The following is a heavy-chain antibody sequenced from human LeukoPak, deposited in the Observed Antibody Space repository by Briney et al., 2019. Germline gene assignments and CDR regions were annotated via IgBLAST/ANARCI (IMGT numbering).Heavy chain of an antibody. J-gene: IGHJ4*02. CDR1: GGSISSRSYY. CDR2: IYYIGIA. Sequence: PSDTLSLTCTLWGGSISSRSYYWGWIRQPPGKGLEWIGSIYYIGIAYYNPSLNSRVIISVDTSKNQFSMQLSSVTAADTAVYYCARQLSGYSSGWYSGPIGYWGQGTLVTVSS. D-gene: IGHD6-19*01. V-gene: IGHV4-39*01. CDR3: ARQLSGYSSGWYSGPIGY.